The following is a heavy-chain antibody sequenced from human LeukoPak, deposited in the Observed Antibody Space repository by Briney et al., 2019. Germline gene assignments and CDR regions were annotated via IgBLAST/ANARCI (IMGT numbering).Heavy chain of an antibody. CDR2: VHLGDSDT. CDR3: ARASSSGYYYYYGMDV. D-gene: IGHD6-6*01. Sequence: GESLKISCKGSGYSFTRYWIGRVRQMPGKGLEWMGIVHLGDSDTRYSPSFQGQVTILADKSISTAYLQWSSLKASDTAMYYCARASSSGYYYYYGMDVWGQGTTVTVSS. CDR1: GYSFTRYW. J-gene: IGHJ6*02. V-gene: IGHV5-51*01.